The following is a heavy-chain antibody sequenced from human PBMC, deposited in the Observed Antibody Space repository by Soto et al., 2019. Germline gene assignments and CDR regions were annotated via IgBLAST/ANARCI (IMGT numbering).Heavy chain of an antibody. Sequence: PSETLSLTCTVSGGPISSYYWSWIRQPPGKGLEWIGYIYYSGSTNYNPSLKSRVTISVDTSKNQFSLKLSSVTAADTAVYYCARDREDGMDVWGQGTTVTVSS. J-gene: IGHJ6*02. CDR3: ARDREDGMDV. V-gene: IGHV4-59*01. CDR2: IYYSGST. CDR1: GGPISSYY.